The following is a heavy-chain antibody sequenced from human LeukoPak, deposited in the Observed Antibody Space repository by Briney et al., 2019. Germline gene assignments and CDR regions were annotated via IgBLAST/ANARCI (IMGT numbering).Heavy chain of an antibody. CDR1: GGSISSSYW. V-gene: IGHV4-4*02. CDR3: AGVDIWFGTFDY. D-gene: IGHD3-10*01. J-gene: IGHJ4*02. CDR2: IYQSGIT. Sequence: PSETLSLTCVVSGGSISSSYWWSWVRQPPGKGLEWIGEIYQSGITNYNPSLKSRVTMSVDKSKNQFSLGLSFVTAADTAIYYCAGVDIWFGTFDYWGQGTLVTVSS.